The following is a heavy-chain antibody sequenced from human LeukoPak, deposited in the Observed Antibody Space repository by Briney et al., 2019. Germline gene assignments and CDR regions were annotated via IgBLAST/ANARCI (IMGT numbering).Heavy chain of an antibody. CDR1: GFTFDNYG. CDR3: VRTFRTSAFFMRDYHYYYYMDV. D-gene: IGHD1-14*01. J-gene: IGHJ6*03. V-gene: IGHV3-23*01. CDR2: ISDSGYNT. Sequence: GGSLRLSCAASGFTFDNYGMNWVRQAPGKGLEWVSGISDSGYNTYYADSVKGRFNISRDSSLHLQMNSLRPEDTAVYYCVRTFRTSAFFMRDYHYYYYMDVWGKGTTVTVSS.